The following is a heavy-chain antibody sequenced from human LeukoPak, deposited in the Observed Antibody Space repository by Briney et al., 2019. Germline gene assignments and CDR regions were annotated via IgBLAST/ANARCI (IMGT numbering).Heavy chain of an antibody. CDR3: AKGGTREEFDP. Sequence: PGGSLRLSCAVSGFAFGSEAMSWVRQSPARGLEWVASISPGGGTTYYADYVKGRFITTRDNSNNTLYVQMNSLRAEDTAVYYCAKGGTREEFDPWGQGTLVTVSS. CDR1: GFAFGSEA. D-gene: IGHD3-16*01. J-gene: IGHJ5*02. V-gene: IGHV3-23*01. CDR2: ISPGGGTT.